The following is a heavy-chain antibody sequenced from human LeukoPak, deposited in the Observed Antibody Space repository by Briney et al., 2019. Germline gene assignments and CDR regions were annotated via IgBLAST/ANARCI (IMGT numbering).Heavy chain of an antibody. J-gene: IGHJ3*02. CDR2: IWYDGSNK. D-gene: IGHD2-15*01. V-gene: IGHV3-33*01. Sequence: PGGSLRLSCAASGFTFSSYGMPWVRQAPGKGLEWVAVIWYDGSNKYYADSVKGRFTISRDNSKNTLYLQMNSLRAEDTAVYYCARDGLLYCSGGSCYSGDDAFDIWGQGTMVTVSS. CDR1: GFTFSSYG. CDR3: ARDGLLYCSGGSCYSGDDAFDI.